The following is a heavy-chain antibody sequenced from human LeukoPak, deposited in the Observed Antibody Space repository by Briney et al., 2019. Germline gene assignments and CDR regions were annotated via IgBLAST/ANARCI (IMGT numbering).Heavy chain of an antibody. CDR3: ARDWGMIVVAKDAFDI. CDR2: IIPIFGTA. D-gene: IGHD3-22*01. J-gene: IGHJ3*02. V-gene: IGHV1-69*01. Sequence: SVKVSCKASGGTFSSYAISWVRQAPGQGLEWMGGIIPIFGTANYAQKFQGRVTITADESTSTAYMELSSLRSEDTAVYYCARDWGMIVVAKDAFDIWGQGTMVTVSS. CDR1: GGTFSSYA.